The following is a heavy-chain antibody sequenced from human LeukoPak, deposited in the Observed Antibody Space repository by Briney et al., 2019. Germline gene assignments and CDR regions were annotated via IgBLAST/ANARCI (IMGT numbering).Heavy chain of an antibody. Sequence: GGSLRLSCAASGLTFRTYAMSWVRQAPGKGLEWVSSISDCGGYTFYADSVKGRFTISRDNAKNSLYLQMNSLRAEDTAVYYCAELGITMIGGVWGKGTTVTISS. CDR2: ISDCGGYT. CDR1: GLTFRTYA. CDR3: AELGITMIGGV. J-gene: IGHJ6*04. D-gene: IGHD3-10*02. V-gene: IGHV3-23*01.